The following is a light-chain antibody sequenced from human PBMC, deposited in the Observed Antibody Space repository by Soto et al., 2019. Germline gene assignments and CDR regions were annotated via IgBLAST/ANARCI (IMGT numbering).Light chain of an antibody. CDR3: SSYTSTNTHVI. V-gene: IGLV2-14*01. CDR2: AVN. Sequence: QSVLTQPASVSGSPGQSITISCTGSSSDVGGYDLVSWYQQYPGKAPKLMIYAVNNRPSGVSNRFSGSKSGNTASLTISGLQAEDEGDYYCSSYTSTNTHVIFGGGTKLTVL. CDR1: SSDVGGYDL. J-gene: IGLJ2*01.